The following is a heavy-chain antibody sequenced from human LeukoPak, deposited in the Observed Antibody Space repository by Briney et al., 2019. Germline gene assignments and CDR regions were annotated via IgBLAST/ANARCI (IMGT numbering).Heavy chain of an antibody. J-gene: IGHJ5*02. Sequence: SETLSLTCNVSGGSISSNTYFWGWIRRPPGKGLEWIGYIYYSGSTNYNPSLKSRVTISVDTSKNQFSLKLSSVTAADTAVYYCARQAIAGWNWFDPWGQGTLVTVSS. D-gene: IGHD3-22*01. CDR1: GGSISSNTYF. V-gene: IGHV4-61*05. CDR2: IYYSGST. CDR3: ARQAIAGWNWFDP.